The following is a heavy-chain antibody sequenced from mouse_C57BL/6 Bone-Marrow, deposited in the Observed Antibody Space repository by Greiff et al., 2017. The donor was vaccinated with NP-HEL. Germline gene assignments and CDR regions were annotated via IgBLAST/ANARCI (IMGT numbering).Heavy chain of an antibody. Sequence: EVQLVESGPGLVKPSQSLSLTCSVTGYSITSGYYWNWIRQFPGNKLEWMGYISYDGSNNYNPSLKNRISITRDTSKNQFILKLKSMTTEDTATYYSERGEAYGDEGWFAYWGQGTLVTVSA. D-gene: IGHD2-13*01. CDR2: ISYDGSN. J-gene: IGHJ3*01. V-gene: IGHV3-6*01. CDR1: GYSITSGYY. CDR3: ERGEAYGDEGWFAY.